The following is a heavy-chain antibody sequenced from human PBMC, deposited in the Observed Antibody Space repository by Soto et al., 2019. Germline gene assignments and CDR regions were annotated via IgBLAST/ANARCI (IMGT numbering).Heavy chain of an antibody. Sequence: QVQLVQSGAEVKKPGASVKVSCKASGYTFTSYGISWVRQAPGQGLEWMGWISAYNGNTNYAQKLQGRVTMTTDTSTSTAYMELRSLRSDDTAVYYCAKIIGVVPAAPHYYYYYGMDVWGQGTTVTVSS. CDR3: AKIIGVVPAAPHYYYYYGMDV. J-gene: IGHJ6*02. D-gene: IGHD2-2*01. CDR2: ISAYNGNT. V-gene: IGHV1-18*01. CDR1: GYTFTSYG.